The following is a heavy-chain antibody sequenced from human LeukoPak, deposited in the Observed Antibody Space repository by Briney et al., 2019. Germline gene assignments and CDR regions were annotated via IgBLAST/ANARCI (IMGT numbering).Heavy chain of an antibody. CDR2: INPNNGGT. J-gene: IGHJ4*02. CDR1: GYTFTGYY. D-gene: IGHD1-26*01. CDR3: ARSGGATDFDF. Sequence: GASVKVSCKASGYTFTGYYIHWVRQAPGQGLEWMGWINPNNGGTKYAQKFQGRVTMTRDLSISTAYMHLSRLRSDDTAVYYCARSGGATDFDFWAQGTLVTVSS. V-gene: IGHV1-2*02.